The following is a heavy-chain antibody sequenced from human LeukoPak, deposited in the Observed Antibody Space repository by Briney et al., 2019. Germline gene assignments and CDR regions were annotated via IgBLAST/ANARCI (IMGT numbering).Heavy chain of an antibody. J-gene: IGHJ4*02. V-gene: IGHV1-69*13. D-gene: IGHD3-22*01. Sequence: SVKVSCKASGGTFSSYAISWVRQAPGQGLEWMGGIIPIFATANYAQKFQGRVTMTADESTSTAYMELSSLRSEDTAVYYCARGPITTRSHFDYWGQGTLVTVSS. CDR2: IIPIFATA. CDR3: ARGPITTRSHFDY. CDR1: GGTFSSYA.